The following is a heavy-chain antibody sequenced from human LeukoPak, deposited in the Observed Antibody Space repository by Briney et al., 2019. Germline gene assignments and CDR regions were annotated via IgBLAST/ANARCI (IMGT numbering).Heavy chain of an antibody. J-gene: IGHJ4*02. Sequence: ASVKVSCKASGYTFTSYDINWVRQATGQGLEWMGWMNPNSGNTGYAQKFQGRVTITADTSTDTAYMELSSLRSEDTAVYYCARLFGGNSFDHWGQGTLVTVSS. D-gene: IGHD4-23*01. CDR2: MNPNSGNT. CDR3: ARLFGGNSFDH. CDR1: GYTFTSYD. V-gene: IGHV1-8*02.